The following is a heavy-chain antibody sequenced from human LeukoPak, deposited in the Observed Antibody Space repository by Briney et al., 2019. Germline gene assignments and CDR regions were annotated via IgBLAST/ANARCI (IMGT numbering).Heavy chain of an antibody. D-gene: IGHD5-18*01. CDR3: ARGWHYGYPVYFDY. Sequence: SETLSLTCTVSGGSISSYYWSWIRQPPGKGLEWIGEINHSGSTNYNPSLKSRVTISVDTSKNQFSLKLSSVTAADTAVYYCARGWHYGYPVYFDYWGQGTLVTVSS. J-gene: IGHJ4*02. CDR2: INHSGST. V-gene: IGHV4-34*01. CDR1: GGSISSYY.